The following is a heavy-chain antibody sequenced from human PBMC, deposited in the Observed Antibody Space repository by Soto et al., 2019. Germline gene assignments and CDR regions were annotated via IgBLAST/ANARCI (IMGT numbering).Heavy chain of an antibody. V-gene: IGHV1-2*04. J-gene: IGHJ6*02. CDR2: INPNSGGT. Sequence: GASVKVSCKASGYTFTGYYMHWVRQAPGQGLEWMGWINPNSGGTNYAQKFQGWVTMTRDTSISTAYMELSRLRSDDTAVYYCARVRMAAPEYYYYYGMDVWGQGTTVTVSS. CDR1: GYTFTGYY. D-gene: IGHD6-19*01. CDR3: ARVRMAAPEYYYYYGMDV.